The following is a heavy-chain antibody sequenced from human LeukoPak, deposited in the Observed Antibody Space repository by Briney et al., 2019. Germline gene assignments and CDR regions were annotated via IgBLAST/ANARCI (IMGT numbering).Heavy chain of an antibody. J-gene: IGHJ4*02. V-gene: IGHV1-2*02. CDR2: INPNSGGT. CDR3: ARDLIVATPFDY. D-gene: IGHD5-12*01. CDR1: GYTFTGYY. Sequence: ASVTVSCKASGYTFTGYYMHWVRQAPGQGLEWMGWINPNSGGTNYAQKFQGRVTMTRDTSISTAYMELSRLRSDDTAVYYCARDLIVATPFDYWGQGTLVTVSS.